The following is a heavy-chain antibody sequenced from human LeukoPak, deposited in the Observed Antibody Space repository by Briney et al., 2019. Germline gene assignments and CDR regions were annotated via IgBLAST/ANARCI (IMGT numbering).Heavy chain of an antibody. Sequence: PSETLSLTCTVSGASVSRSRDYWAWIRQPPGKGLGWIGSIYYTGTTYYDPSLKSRVTISVDTSKNQYSLKLSSVTAADTAVYYCARDRVLWYYYYYMDVWGKGTTVTVSS. CDR3: ARDRVLWYYYYYMDV. CDR1: GASVSRSRDY. V-gene: IGHV4-39*07. CDR2: IYYTGTT. J-gene: IGHJ6*03.